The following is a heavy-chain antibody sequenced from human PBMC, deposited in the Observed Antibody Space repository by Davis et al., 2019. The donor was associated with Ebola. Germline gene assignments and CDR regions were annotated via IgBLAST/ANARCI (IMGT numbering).Heavy chain of an antibody. Sequence: GGSLRLSCAASGFTFSSYAMHWDRQAPGKGLEWVAVISYDGSNKYYADSVKGRFTISRDNSKNTLYLQMNSLRAEDTAVYYCARATGADYWGQGTLVTVSS. CDR2: ISYDGSNK. CDR3: ARATGADY. D-gene: IGHD1-14*01. CDR1: GFTFSSYA. J-gene: IGHJ4*02. V-gene: IGHV3-30*04.